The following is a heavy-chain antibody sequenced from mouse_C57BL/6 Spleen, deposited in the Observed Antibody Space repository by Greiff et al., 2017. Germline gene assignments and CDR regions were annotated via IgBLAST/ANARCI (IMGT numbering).Heavy chain of an antibody. Sequence: QVQLQQPGAELVMPGASVKLSCKASGYTFTSYWMHWVKQRPGQGLEWIGEIDPSDSYTNYNQKFKGKSTLTVDKSSSTAYMQLSSLTSEDSAVYYCARSHSNLYYFDYWGQGTTLTVSS. D-gene: IGHD2-5*01. CDR3: ARSHSNLYYFDY. CDR2: IDPSDSYT. V-gene: IGHV1-69*01. CDR1: GYTFTSYW. J-gene: IGHJ2*01.